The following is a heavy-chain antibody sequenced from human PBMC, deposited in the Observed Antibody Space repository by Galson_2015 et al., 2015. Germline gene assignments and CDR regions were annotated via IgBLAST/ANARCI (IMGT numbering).Heavy chain of an antibody. CDR3: ARDTHSVTPPSYMDV. V-gene: IGHV3-30-3*01. Sequence: SLRLSCAASGFTFSSYAMHWVRQAPGKGLEWVAVISYDGSNKYYADSVKGRFTISRDNSKNTLYLQMNSLRAEDTAVYYCARDTHSVTPPSYMDVWGKGTTVTVSS. J-gene: IGHJ6*03. CDR1: GFTFSSYA. CDR2: ISYDGSNK.